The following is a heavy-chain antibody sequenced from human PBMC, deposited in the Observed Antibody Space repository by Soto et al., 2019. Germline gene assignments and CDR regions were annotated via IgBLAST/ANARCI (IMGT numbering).Heavy chain of an antibody. CDR1: GDTFTNFA. V-gene: IGHV1-69*06. CDR2: IIPMFGTP. CDR3: ARGLRGYTGYDGGGAFDI. Sequence: QVQLVQSGTEVKKSGSSVKVSCKASGDTFTNFAISWMRQAPGQGLEWMGGIIPMFGTPNYAQKFQGSVTITADRSTSTAYLALRSLRCEDTAVYYCARGLRGYTGYDGGGAFDIWGQGTMVTVSS. D-gene: IGHD5-12*01. J-gene: IGHJ3*02.